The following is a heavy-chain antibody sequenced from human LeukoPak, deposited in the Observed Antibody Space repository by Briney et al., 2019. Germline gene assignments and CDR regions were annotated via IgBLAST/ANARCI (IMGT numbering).Heavy chain of an antibody. Sequence: PSQTLSLTCTVSGGFISSGGYYWGWIRQPPGKGLEWIGYIYYSGSTYYNPSLKSRVTISVDTSKNQFSLKLSSVTAADTAVYYCARAGGNFDYWGQGTLVTVSS. D-gene: IGHD3-16*01. J-gene: IGHJ4*02. CDR2: IYYSGST. CDR1: GGFISSGGYY. CDR3: ARAGGNFDY. V-gene: IGHV4-31*03.